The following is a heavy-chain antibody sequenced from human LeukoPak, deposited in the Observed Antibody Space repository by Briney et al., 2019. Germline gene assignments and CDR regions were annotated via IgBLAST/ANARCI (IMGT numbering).Heavy chain of an antibody. D-gene: IGHD3-10*01. CDR1: GFTFSSYG. J-gene: IGHJ6*03. V-gene: IGHV3-33*01. CDR3: ARDHAYYYGSGSYYRYYYYYYMDV. Sequence: GGSLRLSCAASGFTFSSYGMHWVRQAPGKGLEWVAVIWYDGSNKYYADSVKGRFTTSRDNSKNTLYLQMNSLRAEDTAVYYCARDHAYYYGSGSYYRYYYYYYMDVWGKGTTVTVSS. CDR2: IWYDGSNK.